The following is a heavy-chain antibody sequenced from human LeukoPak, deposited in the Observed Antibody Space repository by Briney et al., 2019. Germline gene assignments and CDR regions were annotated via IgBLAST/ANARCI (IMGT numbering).Heavy chain of an antibody. CDR1: GGSISSYY. CDR3: ARGPDRGYSWYLDY. J-gene: IGHJ4*02. Sequence: PSETLSLTCTVSGGSISSYYWGWIRQPPGKGLEWLGYIYTSGSTNYNPSLKSRVTISVDTSKNQFSLKLSSVTAADTAVYYCARGPDRGYSWYLDYWGQGTLVTVSS. D-gene: IGHD5-18*01. V-gene: IGHV4-4*09. CDR2: IYTSGST.